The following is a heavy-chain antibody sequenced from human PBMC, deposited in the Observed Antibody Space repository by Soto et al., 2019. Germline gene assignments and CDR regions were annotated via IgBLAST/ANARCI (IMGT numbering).Heavy chain of an antibody. D-gene: IGHD3-22*01. J-gene: IGHJ4*02. CDR3: ATWTRYYYDSSGYYLD. V-gene: IGHV3-23*01. CDR2: ISGSAAST. CDR1: GFTFSSSA. Sequence: PGGSLRLSCAASGFTFSSSAMSWVRQAPGKGLEWVSGISGSAASTYYADSVKGRFTISRDNSKNTLYLQMNSLRAEDTALYYCATWTRYYYDSSGYYLDWGQGTLVTVSS.